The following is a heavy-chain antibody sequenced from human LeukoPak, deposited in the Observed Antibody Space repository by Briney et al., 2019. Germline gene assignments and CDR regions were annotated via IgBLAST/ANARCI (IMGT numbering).Heavy chain of an antibody. CDR2: IFHTGST. V-gene: IGHV4-4*02. Sequence: SETLSLTCTVSGGSITTNNWWSWVRQSPGKGLEWIGEIFHTGSTKYNPSLKSRVTISVDTSKNQFSLKLSSVTAADTAVYYCARQDRGNWFDPWGQGTLVTVSS. CDR3: ARQDRGNWFDP. CDR1: GGSITTNNW. J-gene: IGHJ5*02.